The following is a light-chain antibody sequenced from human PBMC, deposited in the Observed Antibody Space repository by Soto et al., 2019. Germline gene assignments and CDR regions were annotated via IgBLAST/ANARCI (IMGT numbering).Light chain of an antibody. CDR2: GAS. CDR1: QSVSSN. Sequence: DIVMTQSPATLSVSPGERATLSCRASQSVSSNLAWYQQKPGQAPRLLIYGASTRATGIPARFSGSGSGTEFTLFISSLQSEDFAVYYCQQYNNWPPYTFGQGTKLEIK. V-gene: IGKV3-15*01. CDR3: QQYNNWPPYT. J-gene: IGKJ2*01.